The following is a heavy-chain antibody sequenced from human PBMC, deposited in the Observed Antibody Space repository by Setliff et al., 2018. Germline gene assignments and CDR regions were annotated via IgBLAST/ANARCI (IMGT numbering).Heavy chain of an antibody. V-gene: IGHV4-38-2*01. CDR2: IYHSGST. Sequence: SETLSLTCAVSGYSINSGYFWGWIRQYPGKGLEWIGTIYHSGSTYYNPSLKSRVTVSVDTSKNQFSLKLSSVTAADTAVYYCARKGISALSGAFDMWGQGTMVTVSS. CDR3: ARKGISALSGAFDM. J-gene: IGHJ3*02. D-gene: IGHD1-26*01. CDR1: GYSINSGYF.